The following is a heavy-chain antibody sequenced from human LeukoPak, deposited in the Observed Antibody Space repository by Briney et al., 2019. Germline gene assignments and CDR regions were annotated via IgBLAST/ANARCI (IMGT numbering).Heavy chain of an antibody. V-gene: IGHV4-59*01. Sequence: SETLSLTCTVSGGSISSYYWSWIRQPPGKGLEWIGYIYYSGSTNYNPSLKSRVTISVDTSKNQFSLKLSSVTAADTAVYYCAGLYYYDSSGYVHWGQGTVVTVSS. CDR3: AGLYYYDSSGYVH. CDR2: IYYSGST. J-gene: IGHJ4*02. D-gene: IGHD3-22*01. CDR1: GGSISSYY.